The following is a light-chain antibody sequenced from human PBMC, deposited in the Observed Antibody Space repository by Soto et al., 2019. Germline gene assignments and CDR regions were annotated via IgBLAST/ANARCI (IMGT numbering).Light chain of an antibody. Sequence: QSALTQPASVSGSPGQSITISCTGTSSDVGGYNYVSWYQQHPGKAPKLMIYDVSNRPSGVSNRFSGSKSGNTASLTISGLKAEDEADYYCSSYTSSSTLAVFGTGTKVTV. CDR1: SSDVGGYNY. J-gene: IGLJ1*01. V-gene: IGLV2-14*01. CDR2: DVS. CDR3: SSYTSSSTLAV.